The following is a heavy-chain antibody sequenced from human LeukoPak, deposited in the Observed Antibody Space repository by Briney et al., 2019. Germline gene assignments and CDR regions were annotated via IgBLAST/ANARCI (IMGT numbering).Heavy chain of an antibody. CDR1: GFSLSTSGMC. CDR2: IDWDDDK. Sequence: SGPTLVNPTQTLTLTCTFSGFSLSTSGMCVSWIRQPPGKALEWLARIDWDDDKYYSTSLKTRLTISKDTSKTQVVLTMTNMDPVDTATYYCVRASGSRDAFDIWGQGTMVTVSS. CDR3: VRASGSRDAFDI. J-gene: IGHJ3*02. D-gene: IGHD7-27*01. V-gene: IGHV2-70*11.